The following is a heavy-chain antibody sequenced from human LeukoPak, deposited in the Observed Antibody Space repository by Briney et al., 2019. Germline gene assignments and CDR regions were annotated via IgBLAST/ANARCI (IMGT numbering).Heavy chain of an antibody. CDR1: GGSFSGYY. D-gene: IGHD2-2*01. CDR3: ARSLVVPAAPEDNDAFDI. J-gene: IGHJ3*02. Sequence: SETLSLTCAVYGGSFSGYYWSWIRQPPGKGPEWIGEINHSGSTNYNPSLKSRVTISVDTSKNQFSLKLSSVTAADTAVYYCARSLVVPAAPEDNDAFDIWGQGTMVTVSS. V-gene: IGHV4-34*01. CDR2: INHSGST.